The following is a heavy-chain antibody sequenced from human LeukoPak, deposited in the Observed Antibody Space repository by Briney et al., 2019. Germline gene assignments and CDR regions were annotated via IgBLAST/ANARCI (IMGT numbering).Heavy chain of an antibody. J-gene: IGHJ3*02. CDR3: ASLAAAGTRFGYAFDI. V-gene: IGHV1-8*01. D-gene: IGHD6-13*01. Sequence: GASVKVSCKASGYTFTSYDINWVRQATGQGLEWMGWMNPNSGNTGYAQKFQGRVTMTGDTSTSTVYMELSSLRSEDTAVYYCASLAAAGTRFGYAFDIWGQGTMVTVSS. CDR1: GYTFTSYD. CDR2: MNPNSGNT.